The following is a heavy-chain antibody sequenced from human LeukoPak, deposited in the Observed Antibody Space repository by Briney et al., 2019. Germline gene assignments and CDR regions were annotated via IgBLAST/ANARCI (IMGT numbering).Heavy chain of an antibody. CDR1: GYTFTSHG. Sequence: GASVKVSCKASGYTFTSHGISWVRQAPGQGLEWMGWISAYNGNTNYAQKLQGRVTMTTDTSTSKAYMELRSLRSDDTAVYYCAREKGTTVTYPDFDYWGQGTLVAVSS. D-gene: IGHD4-11*01. CDR2: ISAYNGNT. CDR3: AREKGTTVTYPDFDY. J-gene: IGHJ4*02. V-gene: IGHV1-18*01.